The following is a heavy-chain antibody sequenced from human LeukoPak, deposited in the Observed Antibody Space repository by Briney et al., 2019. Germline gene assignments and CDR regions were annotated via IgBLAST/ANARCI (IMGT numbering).Heavy chain of an antibody. Sequence: GRSLRLSCAASGFTFSSFGMHWVRQAPGKGLEWVAIISYDGSNKYYADSVKGRFTISRDNSKNTLYLQMNSLRAEDTAVYYCARDPNGDYIGAFDMCGQGTKVTVSS. CDR1: GFTFSSFG. D-gene: IGHD4-17*01. CDR2: ISYDGSNK. CDR3: ARDPNGDYIGAFDM. V-gene: IGHV3-30*03. J-gene: IGHJ3*02.